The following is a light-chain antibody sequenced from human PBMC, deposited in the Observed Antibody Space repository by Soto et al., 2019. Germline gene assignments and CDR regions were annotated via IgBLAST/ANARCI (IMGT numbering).Light chain of an antibody. CDR2: AAS. J-gene: IGKJ1*01. V-gene: IGKV3-15*01. CDR1: QSVSSN. Sequence: EIVMTQSPATLSVSPGERATLSCRASQSVSSNLAWYQQKPGQAPRLLIYAASTRATGIPARFSGSGSGIEFTLTISSLQSEDFAVYYCQHYNNWPPWTFGQGTKVEIK. CDR3: QHYNNWPPWT.